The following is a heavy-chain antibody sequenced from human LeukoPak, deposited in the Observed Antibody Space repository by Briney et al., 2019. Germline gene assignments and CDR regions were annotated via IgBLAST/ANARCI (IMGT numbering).Heavy chain of an antibody. CDR1: GFTFSTYS. J-gene: IGHJ4*02. Sequence: LAGGSLRLSCAASGFTFSTYSMTWVRQAPGKGLEWVSCISASDSTIYYADSVKGRFTISRDNAKNSLYLQMNSLRAEDTAVYYCARLNYGDYGFFDYWGQGTLVTVSS. CDR3: ARLNYGDYGFFDY. CDR2: ISASDSTI. V-gene: IGHV3-48*01. D-gene: IGHD4-17*01.